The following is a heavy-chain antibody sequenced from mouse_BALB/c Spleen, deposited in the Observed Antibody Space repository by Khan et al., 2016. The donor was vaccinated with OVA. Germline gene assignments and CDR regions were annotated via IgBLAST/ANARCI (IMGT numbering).Heavy chain of an antibody. CDR2: ISYSGDT. CDR1: GYSITSDYA. V-gene: IGHV3-2*02. J-gene: IGHJ2*01. CDR3: ASMILYYYGSNFEGYYCDY. D-gene: IGHD1-1*01. Sequence: EVQLQESGPGLVKPSQSLSLTCTVTGYSITSDYAWNWIRQFPGNKLEWMGYISYSGDTAYNPSHKSRISITRDKSKNQFFLQLHSVTTADTATYYSASMILYYYGSNFEGYYCDYWGQGTTLTVAS.